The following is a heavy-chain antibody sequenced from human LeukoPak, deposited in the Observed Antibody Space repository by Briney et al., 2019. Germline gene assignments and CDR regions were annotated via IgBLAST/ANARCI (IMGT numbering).Heavy chain of an antibody. J-gene: IGHJ6*02. D-gene: IGHD3-22*01. Sequence: ASVKVSCKASGYTFSTYAIHWVRQASGERLEWMGWINGNGDTKYSQKFQGRVTITRDTSASTVYMELTSLRSADTAVYYCARDQAENDSSGNYYNYGMDVWGQGTTVIVSS. V-gene: IGHV1-3*01. CDR3: ARDQAENDSSGNYYNYGMDV. CDR1: GYTFSTYA. CDR2: INGNGDT.